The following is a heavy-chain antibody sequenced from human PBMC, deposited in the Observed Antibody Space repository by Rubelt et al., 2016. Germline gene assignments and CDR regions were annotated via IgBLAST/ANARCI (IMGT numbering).Heavy chain of an antibody. Sequence: GGLVQPGGSLRLSCAASGFTFSSYGMSWVRQAPGKGLEWVSAISGGGDSTYYADSVKGRFTISRDNSKNTLYLQMNSLRAEDTAVYYCAKAKLRYFDWFLTPFDYWGQGTLVTVSS. CDR1: GFTFSSYG. CDR3: AKAKLRYFDWFLTPFDY. CDR2: ISGGGDST. D-gene: IGHD3-9*01. V-gene: IGHV3-23*01. J-gene: IGHJ4*02.